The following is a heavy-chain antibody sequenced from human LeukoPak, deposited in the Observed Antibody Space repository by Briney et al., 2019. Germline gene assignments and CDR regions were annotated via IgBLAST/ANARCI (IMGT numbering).Heavy chain of an antibody. CDR2: MNPNSGNT. J-gene: IGHJ4*02. CDR1: GGTFSSYA. V-gene: IGHV1-8*02. Sequence: ASVKVSCKASGGTFSSYAISWVRQAPGQGLEWMGWMNPNSGNTGYAQKFQGRVTMTRDTSISTAYMELSSLRSEDTAVYYCARGRFRWELEIRDFDYWGQGTLVTVSS. D-gene: IGHD1-26*01. CDR3: ARGRFRWELEIRDFDY.